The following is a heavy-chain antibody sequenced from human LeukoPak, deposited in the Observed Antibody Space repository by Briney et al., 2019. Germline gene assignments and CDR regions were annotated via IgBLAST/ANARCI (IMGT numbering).Heavy chain of an antibody. CDR1: GSTFTGYY. CDR3: ARYCSSTSCYGEFDP. J-gene: IGHJ5*02. Sequence: GASVKVSCKASGSTFTGYYMHWVRQAPGQGLEWMGWINPNSGGTNYAQKFQGRVTMTRDTSISTAYMELSRLRSDDTAVYYCARYCSSTSCYGEFDPWGQGTLVTVSS. V-gene: IGHV1-2*02. CDR2: INPNSGGT. D-gene: IGHD2-2*01.